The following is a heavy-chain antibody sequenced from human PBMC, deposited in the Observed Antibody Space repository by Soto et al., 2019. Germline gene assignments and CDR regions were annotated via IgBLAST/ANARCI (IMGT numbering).Heavy chain of an antibody. CDR1: GIPFTDAW. D-gene: IGHD1-26*01. CDR3: VWQADFIGSWH. J-gene: IGHJ4*02. Sequence: PGGSLRLSCVLSGIPFTDAWMNWVRQTPWRGLEWVGRIKSRGSGGTRDYAAPVKGRFTISRDDSRNTVYLQMDSLQIADTAVYFCVWQADFIGSWHWGQGSLVTVSS. V-gene: IGHV3-15*07. CDR2: IKSRGSGGTR.